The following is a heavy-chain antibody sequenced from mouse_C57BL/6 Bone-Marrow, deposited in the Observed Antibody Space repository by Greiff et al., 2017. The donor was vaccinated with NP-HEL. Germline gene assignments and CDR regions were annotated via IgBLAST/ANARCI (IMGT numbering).Heavy chain of an antibody. V-gene: IGHV1-55*01. J-gene: IGHJ3*01. D-gene: IGHD2-3*01. Sequence: VQLQQSGAELVKPGASVKMSCKASGYTFTSYWITWVKQRPGQGLEWIGDIYPGSGSTNYNEKFKSKATLTVDTSSSTAYMQLSSLTSEDSAVYYCARGPYDGYYFAWFAYWGQGTLVTVSA. CDR1: GYTFTSYW. CDR3: ARGPYDGYYFAWFAY. CDR2: IYPGSGST.